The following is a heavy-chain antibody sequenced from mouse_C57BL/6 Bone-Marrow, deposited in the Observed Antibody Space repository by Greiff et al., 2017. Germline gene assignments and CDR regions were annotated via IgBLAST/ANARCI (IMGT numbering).Heavy chain of an antibody. CDR2: IYPGDGDT. Sequence: VQLVESGPELVKPGASVKISCKASGYAFSSSWMNWVKQRPGKGLEWIGRIYPGDGDTNYNGKFKGKATLTADKSSSTAYMQLSSLTSEDSAVYFCARSVNYYGSSPPYYYAMDFWGQGTSVTVSS. J-gene: IGHJ4*01. V-gene: IGHV1-82*01. D-gene: IGHD1-1*01. CDR1: GYAFSSSW. CDR3: ARSVNYYGSSPPYYYAMDF.